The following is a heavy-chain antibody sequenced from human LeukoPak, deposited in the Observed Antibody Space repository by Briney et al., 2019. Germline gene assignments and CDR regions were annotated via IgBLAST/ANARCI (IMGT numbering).Heavy chain of an antibody. V-gene: IGHV3-33*01. CDR1: GFTFSSYG. CDR3: ARRSTSCYAFDY. Sequence: GRSLRLSCAASGFTFSSYGMHWVRQAPGEGLEWVAVIWYDGSNKYYADSVKGRFTISRDNSKNTLYLQMNSLRAEDTAVYYCARRSTSCYAFDYWGQGTLVTVSS. CDR2: IWYDGSNK. D-gene: IGHD2-2*01. J-gene: IGHJ4*02.